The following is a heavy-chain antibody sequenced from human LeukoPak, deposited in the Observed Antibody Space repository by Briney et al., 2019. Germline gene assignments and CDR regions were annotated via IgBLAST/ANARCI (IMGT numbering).Heavy chain of an antibody. CDR3: ARDAPYCSSTSCYAGRYFDY. CDR1: GYTFTNYG. J-gene: IGHJ4*02. V-gene: IGHV1-18*01. Sequence: ASVKVSCKASGYTFTNYGFSWVRQAPGQGLEWMGWISAYNGNTNYAQELQGRVTMTTDTPTSTAYMELRSLRSDDTAVYYCARDAPYCSSTSCYAGRYFDYWGQGTLVTVSS. CDR2: ISAYNGNT. D-gene: IGHD2-2*01.